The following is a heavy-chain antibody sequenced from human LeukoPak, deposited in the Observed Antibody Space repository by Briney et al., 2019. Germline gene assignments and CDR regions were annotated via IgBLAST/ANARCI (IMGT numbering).Heavy chain of an antibody. V-gene: IGHV4-59*08. CDR1: GGSSSSLC. Sequence: PSETLSLTCSVSGGSSSSLCWSWIRQPPGKGLEWIGYIYYTGSTNYNPSLKSRVTMFVDMSKNQFSLRLSSVTAADTAVYYCARHRAYSSSSPFDDWDQGTLVTVSS. J-gene: IGHJ4*02. CDR3: ARHRAYSSSSPFDD. CDR2: IYYTGST. D-gene: IGHD6-6*01.